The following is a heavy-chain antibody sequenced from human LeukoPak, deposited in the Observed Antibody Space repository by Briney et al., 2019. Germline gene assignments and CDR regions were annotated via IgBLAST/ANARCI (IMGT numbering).Heavy chain of an antibody. J-gene: IGHJ4*02. CDR2: LSGSGGGT. V-gene: IGHV3-23*01. Sequence: GGSLRLSCAVSGITLSNYGMSWVRQAPGKGLEWVAGLSGSGGGTNYADSVQGRFTISRDNPKNTLYLQMNSLRAEDTAVYFCAKRGVVIRVFLVGFHKEAYYFDSWGQGALVTVSS. CDR1: GITLSNYG. CDR3: AKRGVVIRVFLVGFHKEAYYFDS. D-gene: IGHD3-10*01.